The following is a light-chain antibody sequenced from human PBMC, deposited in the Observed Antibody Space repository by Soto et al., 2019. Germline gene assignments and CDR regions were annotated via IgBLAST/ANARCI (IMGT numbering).Light chain of an antibody. V-gene: IGLV6-57*01. CDR2: EDN. Sequence: NFMLTQPHSVSESPGKTVIISCTRSSGSIASNYVQWYQQRPGSSPTTVIYEDNQRPSGVPDRFSGSIDSSSNSASLTFSGLETEDEADYFCQSYDATNQVFGGGTKVTVL. CDR3: QSYDATNQV. CDR1: SGSIASNY. J-gene: IGLJ3*02.